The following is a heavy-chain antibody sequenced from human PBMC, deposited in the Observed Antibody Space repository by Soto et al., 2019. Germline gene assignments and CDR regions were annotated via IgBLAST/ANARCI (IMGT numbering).Heavy chain of an antibody. D-gene: IGHD6-13*01. CDR3: ARAHRAAAGRLLYYYYGMDV. CDR1: GGSFSGYY. V-gene: IGHV4-34*01. CDR2: INHSGST. Sequence: SETLSLTCAVYGGSFSGYYWSWIRQPPGKGLEWIGEINHSGSTNYNPSLKSRVTISVDTSKNQFSLKLSSVTAADTAVYYCARAHRAAAGRLLYYYYGMDVWRQGTTVTVSS. J-gene: IGHJ6*02.